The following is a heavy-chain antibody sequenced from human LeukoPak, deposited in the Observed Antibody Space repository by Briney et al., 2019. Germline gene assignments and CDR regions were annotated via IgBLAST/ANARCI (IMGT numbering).Heavy chain of an antibody. CDR3: ARGGIGYCSSSSCYFDY. CDR2: TYYRSKWYH. J-gene: IGHJ4*02. D-gene: IGHD2-2*01. V-gene: IGHV6-1*01. Sequence: SQTLSLTCVISGDXVSSNSAAWNWIRQSPSRGLEWLGRTYYRSKWYHDYAVSVKSRVTINPDTSKNQFSLQLNSVIPEDTAMYYCARGGIGYCSSSSCYFDYWGRGTLVTVSS. CDR1: GDXVSSNSAA.